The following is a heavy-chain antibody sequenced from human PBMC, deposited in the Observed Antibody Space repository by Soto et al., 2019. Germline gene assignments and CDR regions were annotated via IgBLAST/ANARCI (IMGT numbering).Heavy chain of an antibody. D-gene: IGHD2-2*01. Sequence: GGSLRLSCAASGFTFSSYAMSWVRQAPGKGLEWVSAISGSGGSTYYADSVEGRFTISRDNSKNTLYLQMNSLRAEDTAVYYCAKDRGIPAAPENYYYYYMDVWGKGTTVTVSS. V-gene: IGHV3-23*01. J-gene: IGHJ6*03. CDR1: GFTFSSYA. CDR3: AKDRGIPAAPENYYYYYMDV. CDR2: ISGSGGST.